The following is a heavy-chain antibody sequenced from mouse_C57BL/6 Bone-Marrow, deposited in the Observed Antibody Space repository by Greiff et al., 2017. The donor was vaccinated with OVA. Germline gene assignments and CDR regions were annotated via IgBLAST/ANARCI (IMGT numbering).Heavy chain of an antibody. CDR2: IYPRSGNS. Sequence: VKLQESGAELARPGASVKLSCKASGYTFTSYGLSWVKQRTGQGLEWIGEIYPRSGNSYYNEKFKGKATLTADKSSSTAYMELRSLTSEDSAVYVCARRDYYGSSLDYWGQGTTLTVSS. CDR3: ARRDYYGSSLDY. J-gene: IGHJ2*01. CDR1: GYTFTSYG. D-gene: IGHD1-1*01. V-gene: IGHV1-81*01.